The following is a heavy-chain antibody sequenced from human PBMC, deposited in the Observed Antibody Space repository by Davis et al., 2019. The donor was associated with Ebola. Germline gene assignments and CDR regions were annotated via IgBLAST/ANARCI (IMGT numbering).Heavy chain of an antibody. D-gene: IGHD6-19*01. CDR2: ISSSSSYI. V-gene: IGHV3-21*01. CDR3: AGGESGWDASDI. CDR1: GFIFRNYV. Sequence: GESLKISCETSGFIFRNYVMSWVRQAPGKGLEWVSSISSSSSYIYYADSVKGRFTVSRDNAKNSLSLQMNSLRAEDTAVYYCAGGESGWDASDIWGRGTMVTVSS. J-gene: IGHJ3*02.